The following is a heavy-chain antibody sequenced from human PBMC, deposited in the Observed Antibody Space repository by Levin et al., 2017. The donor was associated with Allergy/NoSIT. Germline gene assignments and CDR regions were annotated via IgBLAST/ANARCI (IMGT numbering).Heavy chain of an antibody. CDR3: ARDKWFDP. V-gene: IGHV3-11*05. CDR1: GFTFSDYY. Sequence: GESLKISCAASGFTFSDYYMSWIRQAPGKGLEWVSYISSSSTYTNYADSVRGRFTISRDNAKNSLYLQMNSLRAEDTAVYYCARDKWFDPWGQGTLVTVSS. J-gene: IGHJ5*02. CDR2: ISSSSTYT.